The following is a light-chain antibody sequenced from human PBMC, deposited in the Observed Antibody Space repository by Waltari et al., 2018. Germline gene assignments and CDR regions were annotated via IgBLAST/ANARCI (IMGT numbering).Light chain of an antibody. CDR3: MQNIQHPIT. J-gene: IGKJ5*01. CDR2: KVS. V-gene: IGKV2D-29*01. CDR1: QCLLHSDGNTY. Sequence: DIVMAQTPLSLSVTPGQPASIPCKSSQCLLHSDGNTYLYWYLQKPGQPPQLLIYKVSNLVCGVPDRFSGSGSGTEFTLKISRVEAEDVGVYYCMQNIQHPITFGQGTRLEIK.